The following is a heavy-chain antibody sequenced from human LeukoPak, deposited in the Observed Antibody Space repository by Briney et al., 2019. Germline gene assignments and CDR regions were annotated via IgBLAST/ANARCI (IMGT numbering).Heavy chain of an antibody. CDR1: GFTFSGYS. V-gene: IGHV3-21*01. CDR3: ARGSSSLDY. J-gene: IGHJ4*02. D-gene: IGHD6-13*01. Sequence: GGSLRLSCAASGFTFSGYSMNWVRQAPGKGLEWVSSISTGSNYIYYADSVKGRFTISRDNAKNSLYLQMNSLRAEDTVVYYCARGSSSLDYWGQGTLVTVSS. CDR2: ISTGSNYI.